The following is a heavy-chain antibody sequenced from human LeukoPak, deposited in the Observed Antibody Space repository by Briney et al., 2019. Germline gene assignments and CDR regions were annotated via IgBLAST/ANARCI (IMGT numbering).Heavy chain of an antibody. CDR1: GYIFTNFG. J-gene: IGHJ4*02. D-gene: IGHD3-22*01. CDR2: ISGYNGNT. V-gene: IGHV1-18*01. CDR3: ARFVNKDSSRIDY. Sequence: ASVKVSCKASGYIFTNFGISWVRQAPGQGLEWMGWISGYNGNTDYVQKLQGRVTMTADTSTTTAYMELRSLRYGDTAVYYCARFVNKDSSRIDYWGQGTLVTVSS.